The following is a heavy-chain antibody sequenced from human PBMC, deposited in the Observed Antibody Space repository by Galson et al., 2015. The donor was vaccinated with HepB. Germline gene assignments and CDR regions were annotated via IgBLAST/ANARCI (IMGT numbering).Heavy chain of an antibody. V-gene: IGHV1-18*04. D-gene: IGHD3-10*01. J-gene: IGHJ4*02. CDR2: ISAYNGNT. Sequence: SVKVSCKASGYTFTSYGISWVRQAPGQGLEWMGWISAYNGNTNYAQKLQGRVTMTTDTSTSTAYMELRSLRSDDTAVYYCARAGRLLWFGELWDFDYWGQGTLVTVSS. CDR3: ARAGRLLWFGELWDFDY. CDR1: GYTFTSYG.